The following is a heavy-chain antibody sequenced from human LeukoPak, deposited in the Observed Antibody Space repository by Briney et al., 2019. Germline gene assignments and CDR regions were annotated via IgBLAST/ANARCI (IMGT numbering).Heavy chain of an antibody. D-gene: IGHD3-10*01. V-gene: IGHV1-46*01. CDR2: INPSGGST. Sequence: ASVKVSCKASGYTFTSYYMHWVRQAPGQGLEWMGIINPSGGSTSYAQKFQGRVTMTRGTSTSTVYMELSSLRSEDTAVYYCARATMVRGVIFWFDPWGQGTLVTVSS. J-gene: IGHJ5*02. CDR1: GYTFTSYY. CDR3: ARATMVRGVIFWFDP.